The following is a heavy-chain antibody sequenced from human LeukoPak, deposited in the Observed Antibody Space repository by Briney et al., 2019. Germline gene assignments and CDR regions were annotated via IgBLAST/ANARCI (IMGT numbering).Heavy chain of an antibody. CDR2: IYYSGST. CDR3: ARRGYYDSSGYYSGYY. CDR1: GGSISSSSYY. J-gene: IGHJ4*02. D-gene: IGHD3-22*01. Sequence: SETLSLTCTVSGGSISSSSYYWGWIRQPPGKGLEWIGSIYYSGSTYYNPSLKSRVTISVDTSKNQFSLELSSVTAADTAVYYCARRGYYDSSGYYSGYYWGQGTLVTDSS. V-gene: IGHV4-39*01.